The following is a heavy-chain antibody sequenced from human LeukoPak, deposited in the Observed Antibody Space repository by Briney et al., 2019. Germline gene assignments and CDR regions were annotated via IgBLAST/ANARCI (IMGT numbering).Heavy chain of an antibody. CDR1: GGTFSSYA. D-gene: IGHD3-10*01. V-gene: IGHV1-69*13. CDR3: ARAKLYYYGSGTLSRDIDY. J-gene: IGHJ4*02. Sequence: SVKVSCKASGGTFSSYAISWVRQAPGQGLEWMGGIIPIFGTANYAQKFQGRVTITADESTSTAYMELRSLRSDDTAVYYCARAKLYYYGSGTLSRDIDYWGQGTLVTVSS. CDR2: IIPIFGTA.